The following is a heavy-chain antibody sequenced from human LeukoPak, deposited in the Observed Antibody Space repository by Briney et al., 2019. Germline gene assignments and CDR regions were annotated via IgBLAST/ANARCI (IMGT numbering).Heavy chain of an antibody. CDR3: ARMYSGTSYYFDY. CDR1: GVSISTYY. D-gene: IGHD1-26*01. J-gene: IGHJ4*02. V-gene: IGHV4-59*01. CDR2: FSYSGST. Sequence: SETLSLTCSVSGVSISTYYWIWIRQPPAKGLEWMGFFSYSGSTKYNPSLKRRVTMSVDTSKNQFSLKLSSVTAADTAVYYCARMYSGTSYYFDYWGQGTLVTVSS.